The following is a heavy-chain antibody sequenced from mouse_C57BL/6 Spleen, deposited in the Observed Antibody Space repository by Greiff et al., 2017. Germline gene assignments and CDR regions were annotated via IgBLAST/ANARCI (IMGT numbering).Heavy chain of an antibody. D-gene: IGHD1-2*01. CDR2: INPGSGGT. CDR1: GYAFTNYL. J-gene: IGHJ4*01. Sequence: QVQLQQSGAELVRPGTSVKVSCKASGYAFTNYLIEWVKQRPGQGLEWIGVINPGSGGTNYNEKFKGKATLTADKSSSTAYMQLSSLTSEDSAVYFCAREEYYGTADYYAMDYWGQGTSVTVSS. CDR3: AREEYYGTADYYAMDY. V-gene: IGHV1-54*01.